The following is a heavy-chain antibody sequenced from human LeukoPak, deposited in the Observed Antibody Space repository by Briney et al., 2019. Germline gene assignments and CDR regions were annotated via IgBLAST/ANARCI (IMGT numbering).Heavy chain of an antibody. CDR1: GFIFSDAW. V-gene: IGHV3-15*01. J-gene: IGHJ3*02. Sequence: GGSLSLSCAASGFIFSDAWMTWVRQAPGKGLEWVGRIKRIADGGPTDYAAPVKGRFTISRDDSKNTLYLQMNSLKIEDTAVYYCSTNQALDIWGQGTKVTVSS. CDR2: IKRIADGGPT. CDR3: STNQALDI.